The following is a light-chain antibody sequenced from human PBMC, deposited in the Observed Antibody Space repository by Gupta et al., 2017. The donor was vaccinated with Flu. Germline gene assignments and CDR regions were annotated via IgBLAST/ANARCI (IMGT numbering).Light chain of an antibody. J-gene: IGLJ3*02. CDR1: SSNIGLYT. V-gene: IGLV1-44*01. Sequence: QSVLTQPPSASGTPGQRVIISCIGCSSNIGLYTVNWYQHLPGTAPNLLIYSTYQRPSGVPDRFTDSKSGTLATLTISGLQSEDEAEYLCAAVDGSLNGPCAFGGGTRLTVL. CDR3: AAVDGSLNGPCA. CDR2: STY.